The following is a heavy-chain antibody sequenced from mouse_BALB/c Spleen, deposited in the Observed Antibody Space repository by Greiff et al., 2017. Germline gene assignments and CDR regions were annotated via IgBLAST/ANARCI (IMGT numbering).Heavy chain of an antibody. CDR3: ARFYYGSWYFDV. CDR2: ISYSGST. CDR1: GYSITSDYA. J-gene: IGHJ1*01. D-gene: IGHD2-2*01. Sequence: DVKLVESGPGLVKPSQSLSLTCTVTGYSITSDYAWNWIRQFPGNKLEWMGYISYSGSTSYNPSLKSRISITRDTSKNQFFLQLNSVTTEDTATYYCARFYYGSWYFDVWGAGTTVTVSS. V-gene: IGHV3-2*02.